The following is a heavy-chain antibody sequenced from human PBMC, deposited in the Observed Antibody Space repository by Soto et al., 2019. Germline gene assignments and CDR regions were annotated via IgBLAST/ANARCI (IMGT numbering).Heavy chain of an antibody. D-gene: IGHD6-19*01. CDR3: ARPSCGWQNWFDP. J-gene: IGHJ5*02. V-gene: IGHV3-48*02. CDR2: ISSSSTTK. Sequence: EVQLVESGGGLVQPGGSLRLSCSASGFTFSSYNMNWVRQAPGKGLEWVSYISSSSTTKYYADSVKGRFTSSRDNAKNSLDLQMNSLRDEDTAVYYCARPSCGWQNWFDPWCQGTLVTVSS. CDR1: GFTFSSYN.